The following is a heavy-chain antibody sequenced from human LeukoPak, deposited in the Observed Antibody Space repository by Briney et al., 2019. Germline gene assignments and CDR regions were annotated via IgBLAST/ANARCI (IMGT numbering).Heavy chain of an antibody. CDR3: ARGPHCSSTSCYESYYYYMDV. J-gene: IGHJ6*03. CDR2: IYSGGST. CDR1: GFTVSSNY. Sequence: GGSLRLSCAASGFTVSSNYMSWVRQAPGKGLEWVSVIYSGGSTYYADSVKGRFTISRDNSKNTLYLQMNSLRAEDTAVYYCARGPHCSSTSCYESYYYYMDVWGKGTTVTISS. V-gene: IGHV3-66*01. D-gene: IGHD2-2*01.